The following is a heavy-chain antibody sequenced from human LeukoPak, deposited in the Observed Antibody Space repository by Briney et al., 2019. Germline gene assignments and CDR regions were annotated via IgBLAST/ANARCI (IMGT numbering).Heavy chain of an antibody. D-gene: IGHD2-21*01. Sequence: PSETLSLTCTVSGGSINTYYWSWIRQPPGKGLEWVGYIYYSGSTNYNPSLKSRVTISIDTSKNQFSLTLSSVTPADTAMYYCAILSGGEEAYWGQGILVTVSS. CDR1: GGSINTYY. CDR2: IYYSGST. J-gene: IGHJ4*02. V-gene: IGHV4-59*01. CDR3: AILSGGEEAY.